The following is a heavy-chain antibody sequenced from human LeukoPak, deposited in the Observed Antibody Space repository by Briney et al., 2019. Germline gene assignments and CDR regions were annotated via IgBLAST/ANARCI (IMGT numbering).Heavy chain of an antibody. CDR3: ARAGPGYSYGYTPFSFDS. CDR1: GGSISNYY. D-gene: IGHD5-18*01. V-gene: IGHV4-59*01. J-gene: IGHJ4*01. Sequence: SETLSLTCTVSGGSISNYYWGWIRQPPGKGLEWIGYIFYTGSTKYNSSLESRVTISVDTSKNMFSLKVTSVTAADTAVYYCARAGPGYSYGYTPFSFDSWGQGTLVTVSS. CDR2: IFYTGST.